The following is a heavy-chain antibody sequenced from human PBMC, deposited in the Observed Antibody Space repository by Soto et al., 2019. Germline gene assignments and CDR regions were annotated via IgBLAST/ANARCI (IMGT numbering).Heavy chain of an antibody. D-gene: IGHD6-13*01. CDR3: AKAGQSRRRGGDPSWRSSSSWYEGMG. CDR2: ISGSGGST. CDR1: GFTFSSYA. Sequence: GGSLRLSCAASGFTFSSYAMSWVRQAPGKGLEWVSAISGSGGSTYYADSVKGRFTISRDNSKNTLYLQMNSLRAEDTAVYYCAKAGQSRRRGGDPSWRSSSSWYEGMGWGQGTLVTVSS. V-gene: IGHV3-23*01. J-gene: IGHJ4*02.